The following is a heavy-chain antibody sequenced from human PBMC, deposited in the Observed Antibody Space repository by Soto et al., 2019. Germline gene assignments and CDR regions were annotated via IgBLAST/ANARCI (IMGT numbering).Heavy chain of an antibody. CDR2: ISGSGGST. CDR3: ARRSSGWYFDY. J-gene: IGHJ4*02. Sequence: EVQLLESGGGLVQPGGSLRLSCAASGFTFSSYAMSWVRQAPGKGLEWVSAISGSGGSTYYADSVKGRFTISRDNSKNTLYLQMNSLRAGDTAVYYWARRSSGWYFDYWGQGTLVTVSS. V-gene: IGHV3-23*01. CDR1: GFTFSSYA. D-gene: IGHD6-19*01.